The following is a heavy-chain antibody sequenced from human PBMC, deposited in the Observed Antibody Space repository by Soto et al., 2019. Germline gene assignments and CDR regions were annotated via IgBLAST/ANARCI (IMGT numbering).Heavy chain of an antibody. D-gene: IGHD3-10*01. J-gene: IGHJ6*02. CDR2: IIPIFGTA. Sequence: QVQLVQSGAEVKKPGSSVKVSCKASGGTFSSYAISWVRQAPGQGLEWMGGIIPIFGTANYAQKFQGRVTITEDKSTSTAYMELSSLRSEETAVYYRARLPGAPGQDYYYGMDVWGQGTTVTVSS. CDR3: ARLPGAPGQDYYYGMDV. CDR1: GGTFSSYA. V-gene: IGHV1-69*06.